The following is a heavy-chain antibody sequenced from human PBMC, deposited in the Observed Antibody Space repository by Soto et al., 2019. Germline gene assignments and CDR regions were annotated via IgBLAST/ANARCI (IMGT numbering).Heavy chain of an antibody. CDR2: IYYSGST. D-gene: IGHD3-22*01. CDR1: GGSISSSSYY. J-gene: IGHJ4*02. CDR3: ARDGYYYDSSGYRTLDY. V-gene: IGHV4-39*02. Sequence: SETLSLTCTVSGGSISSSSYYWGWIRQPPGKGLEWIGSIYYSGSTYYNLSLKSRVTISVDTSKNQFSLKLSSVTAADTAVYFCARDGYYYDSSGYRTLDYWGQGTLVTVSS.